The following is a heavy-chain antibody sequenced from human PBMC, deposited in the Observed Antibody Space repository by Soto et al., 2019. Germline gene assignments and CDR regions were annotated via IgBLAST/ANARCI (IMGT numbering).Heavy chain of an antibody. V-gene: IGHV5-51*01. D-gene: IGHD2-2*01. Sequence: GESLKISCKGSGYSFTSYWIAWVRQMPGKGLEWMGIMYPGDSDTRYSPSFQGQVTISADKSISTAYLQWSSLKASDTAMYFCARQTCSSTRCYYGMDVWGQGTTVTVSS. CDR1: GYSFTSYW. CDR2: MYPGDSDT. CDR3: ARQTCSSTRCYYGMDV. J-gene: IGHJ6*02.